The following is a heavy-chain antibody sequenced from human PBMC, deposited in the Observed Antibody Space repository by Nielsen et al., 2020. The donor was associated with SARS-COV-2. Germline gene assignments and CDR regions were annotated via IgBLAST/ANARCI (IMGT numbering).Heavy chain of an antibody. D-gene: IGHD5-12*01. CDR3: AREDLVATIFNYYYGMDV. CDR1: GYTFTNYG. J-gene: IGHJ6*02. V-gene: IGHV1-18*01. CDR2: ISAHNGNT. Sequence: ASVKVSCKASGYTFTNYGISWVRQAPGQGLEWMGWISAHNGNTNYAQKLQGRVTMTTDTSTTTAYMELRSLRSDDTAVYYCAREDLVATIFNYYYGMDVWGQGTTVTVSS.